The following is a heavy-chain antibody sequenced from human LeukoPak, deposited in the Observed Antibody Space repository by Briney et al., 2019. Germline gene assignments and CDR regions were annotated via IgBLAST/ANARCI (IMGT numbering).Heavy chain of an antibody. V-gene: IGHV4-39*07. CDR2: IYYSGTT. J-gene: IGHJ5*02. D-gene: IGHD6-13*01. CDR3: ARVYSSSHNWFDT. Sequence: SETLSLTCTVSGGSISTTSYFWAWIRQPPGAGLEWIGSIYYSGTTYYNSSLKSRVSISVETSKNHFSLKMSSLTAADTAVYYCARVYSSSHNWFDTWGQGTHVTVSS. CDR1: GGSISTTSYF.